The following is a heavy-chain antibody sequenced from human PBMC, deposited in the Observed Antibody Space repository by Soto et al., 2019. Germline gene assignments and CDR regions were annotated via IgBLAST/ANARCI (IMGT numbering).Heavy chain of an antibody. CDR1: GFIFSNYA. V-gene: IGHV3-64*01. CDR2: INSHGDST. D-gene: IGHD5-12*01. J-gene: IGHJ4*02. Sequence: EVQLVESGGGLVQPGGSLRLSCAASGFIFSNYAMHWVRQAPGKGLEYVSAINSHGDSTYYANSVKGRFTISRENSKNTLYLQMGSLRTDDIAVYYCASRDGYNFDYWGQGNLVTVSS. CDR3: ASRDGYNFDY.